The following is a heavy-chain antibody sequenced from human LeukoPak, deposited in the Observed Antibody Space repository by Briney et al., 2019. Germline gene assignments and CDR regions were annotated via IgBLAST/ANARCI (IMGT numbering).Heavy chain of an antibody. CDR3: AKDRAYNWFDP. Sequence: HPGGSLRLSCAASGFTFSNYGMSWVRQAPGKGLEWVSVISGSGANTYYADSVKGRFTISRDNSKNTLYLQMNSLRAEDTAVYYCAKDRAYNWFDPWGQGTLVTVSS. J-gene: IGHJ5*02. V-gene: IGHV3-23*01. CDR2: ISGSGANT. CDR1: GFTFSNYG.